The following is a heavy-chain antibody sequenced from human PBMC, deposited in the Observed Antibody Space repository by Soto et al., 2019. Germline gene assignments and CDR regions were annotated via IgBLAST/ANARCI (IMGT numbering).Heavy chain of an antibody. CDR1: GGSISSGGYY. CDR3: ASGPYSSTSIDY. Sequence: SETLSLTCTVSGGSISSGGYYWSWIRQHPGKGLEWIGYIYYSGSTYYNPSLKSRVTISVDTSKNQFSLKLSSVTAADTAVYYCASGPYSSTSIDYWGQGTLVTVSS. D-gene: IGHD2-2*01. J-gene: IGHJ4*02. V-gene: IGHV4-31*03. CDR2: IYYSGST.